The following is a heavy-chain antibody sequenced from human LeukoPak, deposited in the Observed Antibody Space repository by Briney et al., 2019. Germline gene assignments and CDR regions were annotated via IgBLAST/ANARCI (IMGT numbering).Heavy chain of an antibody. V-gene: IGHV3-11*04. CDR2: ISSSSSTI. J-gene: IGHJ4*02. CDR3: ARYITGSHYRGVY. CDR1: GFTFSDYY. Sequence: GGSLRLSCAASGFTFSDYYMSWNRQAPGKGLEWLSYISSSSSTILYADSVKGRFTISRDNAKNSVYLQMNSLRAEDTAVYYCARYITGSHYRGVYWGQGTLVTVSS. D-gene: IGHD1-26*01.